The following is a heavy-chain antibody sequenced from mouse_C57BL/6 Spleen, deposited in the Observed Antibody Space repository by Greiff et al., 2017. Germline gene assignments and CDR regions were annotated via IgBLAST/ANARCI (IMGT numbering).Heavy chain of an antibody. J-gene: IGHJ3*01. CDR2: ISSGSSTI. V-gene: IGHV5-17*01. CDR3: ARQRGYGQFAY. D-gene: IGHD2-2*01. CDR1: GFTFSDYG. Sequence: EVKLMESGGGLVKPGGSLKLSCAASGFTFSDYGMHWVRQAPEKGLEWVAYISSGSSTIYYADTVKGRFTISRDNAKNTLFLQMTSLRSEDTAMYYCARQRGYGQFAYWGQGTLVTVSA.